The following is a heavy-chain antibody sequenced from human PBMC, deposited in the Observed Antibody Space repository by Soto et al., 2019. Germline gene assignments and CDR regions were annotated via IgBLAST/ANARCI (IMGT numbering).Heavy chain of an antibody. Sequence: ETLSLTCTVSGGSISSYYWSWIRQPPGKGLEWIGYIYYSGSTNYNPSLKSRATISVDTSKNQFSLKLSSVTAADTAVYYCARARSSGWYRADAFDIWGQGTMVTVSS. V-gene: IGHV4-59*01. CDR1: GGSISSYY. CDR2: IYYSGST. D-gene: IGHD6-19*01. CDR3: ARARSSGWYRADAFDI. J-gene: IGHJ3*02.